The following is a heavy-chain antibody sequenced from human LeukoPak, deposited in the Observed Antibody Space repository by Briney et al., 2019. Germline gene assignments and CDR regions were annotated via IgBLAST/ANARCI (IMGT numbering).Heavy chain of an antibody. J-gene: IGHJ5*02. CDR3: AKWGHYDILTGYYDPDH. CDR1: GFTFSNYA. CDR2: ISGRRDST. Sequence: GGSLRLSCAASGFTFSNYAMSWGREAPGKGLGWGSAISGRRDSTYYADSVRGRFTISRDTSTNTLYLQMSSLRADHTDVYYCAKWGHYDILTGYYDPDHWGQGTLVPVSS. V-gene: IGHV3-23*01. D-gene: IGHD3-9*01.